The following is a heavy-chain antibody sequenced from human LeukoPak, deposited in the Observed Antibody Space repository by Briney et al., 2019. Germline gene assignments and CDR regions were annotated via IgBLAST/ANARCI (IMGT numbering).Heavy chain of an antibody. CDR1: GGSFSGYY. J-gene: IGHJ4*02. V-gene: IGHV4-34*01. CDR3: ARLRGWAHPTIDD. Sequence: SETLSLTCAVYGGSFSGYYWSWIRQPPGKGLEWIGEINHSGSTNYNPSLKSRVTISVDTSKNQFSLKLASVTAADTAVYYCARLRGWAHPTIDDWGEGTLVTVSS. D-gene: IGHD1-26*01. CDR2: INHSGST.